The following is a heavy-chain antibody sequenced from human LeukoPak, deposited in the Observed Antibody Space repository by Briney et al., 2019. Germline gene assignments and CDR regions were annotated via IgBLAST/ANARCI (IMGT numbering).Heavy chain of an antibody. CDR1: GFTFTSSA. CDR2: IVVGSGNT. D-gene: IGHD6-6*01. CDR3: AAGRKVGPSSYYYYYGMDV. V-gene: IGHV1-58*02. J-gene: IGHJ6*02. Sequence: SVKVSCKASGFTFTSSAMQWVRQARRQRLEWIGWIVVGSGNTNYAQKFQERVTITRDMSTSTAYMELSSLRSEDTAVYYCAAGRKVGPSSYYYYYGMDVWGQGTTVTVSS.